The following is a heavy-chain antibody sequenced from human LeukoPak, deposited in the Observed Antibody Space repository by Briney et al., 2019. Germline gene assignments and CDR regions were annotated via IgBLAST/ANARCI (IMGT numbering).Heavy chain of an antibody. CDR1: GGSISSGGYY. V-gene: IGHV4-31*03. CDR3: ARRSEFDNTHYHYFDY. Sequence: SETLSLTCTVSGGSISSGGYYWSWIRQHPGKGLEWIGYIYYSGSTYYNPSLKSRVTISVDTSKSQFSLILHSVAAADTAVYYCARRSEFDNTHYHYFDYWGQGALVTVSS. J-gene: IGHJ4*02. CDR2: IYYSGST. D-gene: IGHD2-15*01.